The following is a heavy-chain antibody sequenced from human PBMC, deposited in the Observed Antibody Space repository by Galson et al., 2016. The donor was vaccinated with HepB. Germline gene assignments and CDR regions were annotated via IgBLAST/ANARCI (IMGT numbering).Heavy chain of an antibody. D-gene: IGHD4-23*01. CDR3: AKMPDYGGNSHIDY. J-gene: IGHJ4*02. CDR1: GFTFSNHA. V-gene: IGHV3-23*01. CDR2: ISHSGGST. Sequence: SLRLSCAASGFTFSNHAMTWVRHPPGKGLEWVSAISHSGGSTYYADSVKGRFTISRDNSKNTLYLQMNRLRAEDTAVYYCAKMPDYGGNSHIDYWGPGTLVTVSS.